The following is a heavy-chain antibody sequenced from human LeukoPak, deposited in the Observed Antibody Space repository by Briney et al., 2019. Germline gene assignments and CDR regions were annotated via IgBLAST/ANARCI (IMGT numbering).Heavy chain of an antibody. J-gene: IGHJ4*02. CDR3: AKEDYDSSGGFDS. Sequence: GGSLRLSCAASGFTFSSYAMSWVRQAPGKGLEWVSAISGSGGSTYYADSVEGRFTISRDNSKNTLYLQLNYLRAEATAVYYCAKEDYDSSGGFDSWGQGTLVTVSS. CDR2: ISGSGGST. CDR1: GFTFSSYA. V-gene: IGHV3-23*01. D-gene: IGHD3-22*01.